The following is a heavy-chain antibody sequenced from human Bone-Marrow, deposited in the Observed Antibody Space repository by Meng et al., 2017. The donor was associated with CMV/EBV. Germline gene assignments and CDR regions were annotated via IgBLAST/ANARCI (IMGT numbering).Heavy chain of an antibody. D-gene: IGHD5-18*01. J-gene: IGHJ6*01. CDR1: GGSVSSSSYY. Sequence: SETLSLTCTVSGGSVSSSSYYWGWIRQPPGKGLEWIGSIYYSGSTYYNPSLKSRVTISVDTSKNQFSLKLSSVTAADTAVYYCAREDTAMVIYYGMDVWGQGTTVTCYS. CDR3: AREDTAMVIYYGMDV. V-gene: IGHV4-39*07. CDR2: IYYSGST.